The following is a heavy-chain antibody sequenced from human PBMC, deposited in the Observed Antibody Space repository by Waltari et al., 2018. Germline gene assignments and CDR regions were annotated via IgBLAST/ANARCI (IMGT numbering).Heavy chain of an antibody. CDR1: GFSLSTSGVG. CDR3: AHRRFGDGGNRFDY. V-gene: IGHV2-5*01. CDR2: IYWNDDK. J-gene: IGHJ4*02. Sequence: QITLKESGPTLVKPTQTLTLTCTFSGFSLSTSGVGVGWIRQPPGKALEWLALIYWNDDKRYRPSLKSRLTIPKDTSKNQVVLTMTHMDPVDNATYYRAHRRFGDGGNRFDYWGQGTLVTVSS. D-gene: IGHD2-15*01.